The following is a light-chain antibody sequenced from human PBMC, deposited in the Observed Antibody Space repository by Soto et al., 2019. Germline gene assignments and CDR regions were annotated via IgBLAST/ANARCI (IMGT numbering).Light chain of an antibody. CDR2: DSS. J-gene: IGKJ1*01. V-gene: IGKV1-5*01. CDR1: QNIRSR. Sequence: DFQMTQSPSTLSASVGDRVTITCRASQNIRSRLAWFQQKPGKAPKLLIYDSSSLESVVPQRFSGSGSGTEFTLTIRSLQTDDFSTYYCQQNHSYWTFGQGTKVE. CDR3: QQNHSYWT.